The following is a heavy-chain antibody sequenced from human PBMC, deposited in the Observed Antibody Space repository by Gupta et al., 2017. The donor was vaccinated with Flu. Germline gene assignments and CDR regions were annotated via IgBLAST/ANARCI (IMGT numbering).Heavy chain of an antibody. Sequence: QLQLQASGPGLVKPSETLSLTCTASGGSISSSSYYWGWIRQPPGKGLEWIGSIHYSGSTYYNPSLKSRVTISVDTSKNQFSLKLSSVTAADTXVXYCARQXPGGSSSPNWFDPWGQGTLVTVSS. D-gene: IGHD1-26*01. J-gene: IGHJ5*02. V-gene: IGHV4-39*01. CDR2: IHYSGST. CDR1: GGSISSSSYY. CDR3: ARQXPGGSSSPNWFDP.